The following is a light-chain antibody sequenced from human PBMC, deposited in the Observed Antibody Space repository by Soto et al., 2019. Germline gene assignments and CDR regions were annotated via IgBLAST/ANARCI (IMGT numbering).Light chain of an antibody. CDR3: QQRYSPPCT. CDR1: QSISSW. V-gene: IGKV1-5*01. J-gene: IGKJ1*01. CDR2: DAS. Sequence: DIQMTQSPSTLSASVGDRVTITCRASQSISSWLAWYQQKPGKAPKLLIYDASSLESGVPQRFSGSGSGTDFTPTISSLQPEDFATYYCQQRYSPPCTFGQRSKVDIK.